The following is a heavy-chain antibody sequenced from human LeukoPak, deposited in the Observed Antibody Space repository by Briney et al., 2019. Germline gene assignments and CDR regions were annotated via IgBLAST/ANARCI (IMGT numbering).Heavy chain of an antibody. CDR3: ARGGGSRNLYYYMDV. Sequence: ASVKVSCKASGYTFTSYGISWVRQAPGQGLEWMGWISAYNGNTNYAQKLQGRVTMTTDTSTSTAYMELSSLRSEDTAVYYCARGGGSRNLYYYMDVWGKGTTVTVSS. CDR1: GYTFTSYG. CDR2: ISAYNGNT. D-gene: IGHD3-16*01. J-gene: IGHJ6*03. V-gene: IGHV1-18*01.